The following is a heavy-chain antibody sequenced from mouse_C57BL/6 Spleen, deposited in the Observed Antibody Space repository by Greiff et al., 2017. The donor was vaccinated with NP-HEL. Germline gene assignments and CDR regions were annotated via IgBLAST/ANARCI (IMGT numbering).Heavy chain of an antibody. CDR3: ARYYDFGSSWYFDV. Sequence: EVQLQQSGPELVKPGASVKIPCKASGYTFTDYNMDWVKQSHGKSLEWIGDINPNNGGTIYNQKFKGKATLTVDKSSSTAYMELRSLTSEDTAVYYCARYYDFGSSWYFDVWGTGTTVTVSS. V-gene: IGHV1-18*01. CDR2: INPNNGGT. CDR1: GYTFTDYN. J-gene: IGHJ1*03. D-gene: IGHD1-1*01.